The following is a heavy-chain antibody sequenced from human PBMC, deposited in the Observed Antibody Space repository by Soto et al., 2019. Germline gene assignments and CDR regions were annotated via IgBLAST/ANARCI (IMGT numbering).Heavy chain of an antibody. V-gene: IGHV3-11*06. CDR1: GFTFSDYY. CDR3: AAYFGGTPYY. Sequence: LRLSCAASGFTFSDYYMSWIRQAPGKGLEWVSYISTSSSYINYADSVEGRFTISRDNAQNSLYLQMNSLRAEDTAVYYCAAYFGGTPYYWGQGTLVTVSS. J-gene: IGHJ4*02. CDR2: ISTSSSYI. D-gene: IGHD2-15*01.